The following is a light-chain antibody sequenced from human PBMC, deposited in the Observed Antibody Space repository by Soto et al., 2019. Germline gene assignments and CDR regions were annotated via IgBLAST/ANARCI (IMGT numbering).Light chain of an antibody. V-gene: IGKV3-20*01. J-gene: IGKJ1*01. CDR1: QSVSSSY. Sequence: IEVSRSPGTLSLNPWERASLSCRASQSVSSSYLAWYQQKPGQAPRLLIYGASSRATGIPDRFSSSGSGTDFTLTISRLEPEDFAVYYCQLYVTTFGQGTMVDIK. CDR3: QLYVTT. CDR2: GAS.